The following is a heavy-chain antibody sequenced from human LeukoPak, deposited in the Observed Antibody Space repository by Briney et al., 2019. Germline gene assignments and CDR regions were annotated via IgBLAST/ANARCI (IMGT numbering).Heavy chain of an antibody. D-gene: IGHD3-3*01. J-gene: IGHJ4*02. CDR1: GFSFSSYG. CDR2: IRYDANIE. Sequence: GGSLRLSCAVSGFSFSSYGMHWVRQAPGKGLEWVAFIRYDANIEYYADSVKGRFTISRDDSKNTLYLQMNSLRAEDTAVYYCAKSDFWSGYYPFDYWGQGTLVTVSS. CDR3: AKSDFWSGYYPFDY. V-gene: IGHV3-30*02.